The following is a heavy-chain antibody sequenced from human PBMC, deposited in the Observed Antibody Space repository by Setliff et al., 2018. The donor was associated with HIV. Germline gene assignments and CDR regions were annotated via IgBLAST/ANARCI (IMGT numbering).Heavy chain of an antibody. D-gene: IGHD2-15*01. CDR1: GDSINSGTYY. V-gene: IGHV4-61*02. Sequence: SETLSLTCTVSGDSINSGTYYWSWIRQPAGGGLEWIGRVHISGSVNYNPSLRSRVSISIDTSKNQCSLKLTSVTAADTAVYYCVRWGASGGRPDWHAFDMWGQGTMVTVSS. CDR2: VHISGSV. CDR3: VRWGASGGRPDWHAFDM. J-gene: IGHJ3*02.